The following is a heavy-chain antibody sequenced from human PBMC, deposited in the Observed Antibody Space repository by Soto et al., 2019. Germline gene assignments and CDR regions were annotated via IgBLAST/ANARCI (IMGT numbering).Heavy chain of an antibody. CDR3: AHSPPYSSSSPY. D-gene: IGHD6-6*01. CDR2: IYWNDDK. J-gene: IGHJ4*02. CDR1: GISLSTSGVG. Sequence: YGPTLGNPRQTLRLTCTFSGISLSTSGVGVGWIRQPPGKALEWLALIYWNDDKRYSPSLKSRLTITKDTSKNQVVLTMTNMDPVDTATYYCAHSPPYSSSSPYWGQGTLVTVSS. V-gene: IGHV2-5*01.